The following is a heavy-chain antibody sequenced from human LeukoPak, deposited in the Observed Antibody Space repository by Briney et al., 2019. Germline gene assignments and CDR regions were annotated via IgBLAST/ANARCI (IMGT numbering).Heavy chain of an antibody. CDR2: IYHSGST. D-gene: IGHD3-10*01. Sequence: SETLSLTCTVSGGSISSSSYYWSWIRQPPGKGLEWIGYIYHSGSTYYNPSLKSRVTISVDTSKNQFSLKLSSVTAADTAVYYCARGQGAAMVRGVISDYWGQGTLVTVSS. J-gene: IGHJ4*02. CDR3: ARGQGAAMVRGVISDY. V-gene: IGHV4-30-2*01. CDR1: GGSISSSSYY.